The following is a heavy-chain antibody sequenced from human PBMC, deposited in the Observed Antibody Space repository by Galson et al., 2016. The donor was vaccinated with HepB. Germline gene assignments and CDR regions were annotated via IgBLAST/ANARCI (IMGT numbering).Heavy chain of an antibody. CDR1: GFTFSNFA. CDR3: VKDFRSCGGGDCYDWFDP. Sequence: SLRLSCAASGFTFSNFAMNWVRQAPGKGLEWVSSIRNSGSNTYYADSVKGRFTISRDNSKNTLFLQMNNLRAADTAVYYCVKDFRSCGGGDCYDWFDPWGQGILVTVSS. J-gene: IGHJ5*02. D-gene: IGHD2-21*02. V-gene: IGHV3-23*01. CDR2: IRNSGSNT.